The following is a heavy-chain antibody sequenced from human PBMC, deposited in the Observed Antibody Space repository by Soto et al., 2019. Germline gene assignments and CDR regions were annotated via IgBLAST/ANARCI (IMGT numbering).Heavy chain of an antibody. CDR3: ARGDTPMITGMDSFDI. CDR1: GFTFSLYC. D-gene: IGHD5-18*01. J-gene: IGHJ3*02. CDR2: IKQDGTEK. Sequence: GESLKISCAASGFTFSLYCMNWVLQAPWKGLEWVANIKQDGTEKNYVDSVKGRFTISRDNARKSLYLQMDSLRAEDTAVYFCARGDTPMITGMDSFDIWGQGTMVTVSS. V-gene: IGHV3-7*01.